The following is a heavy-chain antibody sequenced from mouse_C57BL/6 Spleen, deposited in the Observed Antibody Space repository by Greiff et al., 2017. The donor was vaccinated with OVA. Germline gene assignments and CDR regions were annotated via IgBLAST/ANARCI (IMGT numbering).Heavy chain of an antibody. D-gene: IGHD2-12*01. CDR1: GYTFTSYW. CDR2: IDPSDSYT. V-gene: IGHV1-50*01. J-gene: IGHJ1*03. CDR3: ARPELRWYFDV. Sequence: VQLQQSGAELVKPGASVKLSCKASGYTFTSYWMQWVKQRPGQGLEWIGEIDPSDSYTNYNQKFKGKATLTVDTSSSTAYMQLSSLTSEDSAVYYCARPELRWYFDVWGTGTTVTVSS.